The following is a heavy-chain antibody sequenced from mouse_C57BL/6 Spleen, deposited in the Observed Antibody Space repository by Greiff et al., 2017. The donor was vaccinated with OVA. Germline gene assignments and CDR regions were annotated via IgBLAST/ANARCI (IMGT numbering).Heavy chain of an antibody. J-gene: IGHJ3*01. V-gene: IGHV1-15*01. D-gene: IGHD2-3*01. CDR2: IDPETGGT. Sequence: VQLQQSGAELVRPGASVTLSCKASGYTFTDYEMHWVKQTPVHGLEWIGAIDPETGGTAYNQKFKGKAILTADKSSSTAYMELRSLTSEDSAVYYCTRGLDDGYSHWGQGTLVTVSA. CDR3: TRGLDDGYSH. CDR1: GYTFTDYE.